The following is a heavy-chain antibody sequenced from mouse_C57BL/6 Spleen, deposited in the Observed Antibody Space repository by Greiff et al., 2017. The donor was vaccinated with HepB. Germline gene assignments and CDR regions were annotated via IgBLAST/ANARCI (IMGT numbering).Heavy chain of an antibody. J-gene: IGHJ1*03. CDR1: GYTFTSYW. CDR2: IDPSDSYT. CDR3: ARGSTVVEYFDV. Sequence: QVQLQQSGAELVMPGASVKLSCKASGYTFTSYWMHWVKQRPGQGLEWIGEIDPSDSYTNYNQKFKGKSTLTVDKSSSTAYMRLSSLTSEDSAVYYCARGSTVVEYFDVWGTGTTVTVSS. V-gene: IGHV1-69*01. D-gene: IGHD1-1*01.